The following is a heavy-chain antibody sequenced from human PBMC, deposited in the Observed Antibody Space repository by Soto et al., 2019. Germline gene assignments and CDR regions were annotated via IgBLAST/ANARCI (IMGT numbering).Heavy chain of an antibody. D-gene: IGHD3-9*01. CDR2: ITYDGDFT. CDR3: ARDPSTGKADY. CDR1: GFTFGHYA. V-gene: IGHV3-23*01. J-gene: IGHJ4*01. Sequence: GGSLRLSCAASGFTFGHYAMNWVRQAPGKGLEWISTITYDGDFTHYEDSVNGRFTVSRDNSKNILYLEMNNLRVDDTALYYCARDPSTGKADYWGRGTLVTVSS.